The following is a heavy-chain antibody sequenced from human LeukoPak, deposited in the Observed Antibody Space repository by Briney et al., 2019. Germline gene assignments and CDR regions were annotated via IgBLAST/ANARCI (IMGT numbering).Heavy chain of an antibody. CDR3: ARPSQPKTNGWYYFFGMDV. Sequence: PGGSLRLSCAASGFTFSNYAILWVRQAPGKGLEWGAVISYDGSSKNFAHSVKGRFTISRENSKNTLYLQMNSLRVEDTAVYYCARPSQPKTNGWYYFFGMDVWGQGTTVTVSS. CDR1: GFTFSNYA. V-gene: IGHV3-30-3*01. J-gene: IGHJ6*02. D-gene: IGHD6-19*01. CDR2: ISYDGSSK.